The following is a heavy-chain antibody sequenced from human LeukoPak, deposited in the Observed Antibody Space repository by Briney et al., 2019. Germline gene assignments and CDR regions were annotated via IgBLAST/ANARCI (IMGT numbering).Heavy chain of an antibody. V-gene: IGHV3-48*02. Sequence: AGGSLRLSCAASGFTFSSYSMNWVRQAPGKGLEWVSYISSSSSMIYYADSVKGRFTISRDNAKNSLYLQMKSLREEDTAIYYCARDYGDLPARVPYFDYWGQGTLVTVSS. CDR2: ISSSSSMI. J-gene: IGHJ4*02. D-gene: IGHD4-17*01. CDR1: GFTFSSYS. CDR3: ARDYGDLPARVPYFDY.